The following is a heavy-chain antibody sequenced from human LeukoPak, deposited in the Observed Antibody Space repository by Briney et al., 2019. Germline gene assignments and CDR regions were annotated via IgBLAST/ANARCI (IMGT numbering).Heavy chain of an antibody. CDR1: GFTFSSYG. Sequence: GGSLRLSCAASGFTFSSYGMHWVRQAPGKGLEWVAFIRYDGSNKYYADSVKGRFTISRDNSKNTLYLQMNSLRAEDTAVYYCAKVPGYYDSSGPFDYWGQGTLVTVSS. D-gene: IGHD3-22*01. CDR2: IRYDGSNK. J-gene: IGHJ4*02. V-gene: IGHV3-30*02. CDR3: AKVPGYYDSSGPFDY.